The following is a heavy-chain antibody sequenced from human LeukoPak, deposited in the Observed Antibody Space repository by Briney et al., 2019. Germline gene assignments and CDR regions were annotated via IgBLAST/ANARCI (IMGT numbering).Heavy chain of an antibody. CDR1: GGSISSFY. Sequence: SETLSLTCTVSGGSISSFYWSWIRQPPGKGLEWIGYIYYSGSTNYNPSLKSRVTISVDTSKNQFSLKLSSVTAADTAVYYCARGRGFGYFDWLTYFDYWGQGTLVTVSS. CDR3: ARGRGFGYFDWLTYFDY. D-gene: IGHD3-9*01. V-gene: IGHV4-59*01. CDR2: IYYSGST. J-gene: IGHJ4*02.